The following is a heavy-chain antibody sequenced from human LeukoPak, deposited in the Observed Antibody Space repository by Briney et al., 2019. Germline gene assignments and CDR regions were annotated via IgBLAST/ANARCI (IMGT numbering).Heavy chain of an antibody. CDR1: GFTFSSYS. J-gene: IGHJ4*02. Sequence: PGGSLRLSCAASGFTFSSYSMSWVRQAPGKGREWVANIKQDGSEKYYVDSVKGRFTISKDNAKNSLYLQMNSVRAEDTAVYYCARGRPSGEDYWGQGTLVTVSS. V-gene: IGHV3-7*04. CDR3: ARGRPSGEDY. D-gene: IGHD3-10*01. CDR2: IKQDGSEK.